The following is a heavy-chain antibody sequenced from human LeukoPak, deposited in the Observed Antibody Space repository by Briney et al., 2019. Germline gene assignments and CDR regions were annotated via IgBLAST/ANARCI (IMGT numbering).Heavy chain of an antibody. CDR3: ARPDYGDANFYYMGV. CDR1: GFTFSDYY. V-gene: IGHV3-11*01. J-gene: IGHJ6*03. D-gene: IGHD4-17*01. CDR2: ISSSGSIL. Sequence: PGGSLRLSCSASGFTFSDYYMSWIRQAPGKGLEWVSCISSSGSILYHSDSVKGRFTISRDNAKSTLYLQMNSLRVEDTAIYYCARPDYGDANFYYMGVWGKGTTVTISS.